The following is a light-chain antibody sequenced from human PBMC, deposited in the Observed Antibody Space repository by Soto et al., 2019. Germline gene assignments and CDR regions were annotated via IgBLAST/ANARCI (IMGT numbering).Light chain of an antibody. Sequence: QSALTQPASVSGSPGQSITISCTGTSSDVGGYNSVSWYQQHPGKAPKLMIYDVSNRPSGVSNRFSGSKSGSTASLTISGLQAEDEGDYYCSSYTSSSTLIFGGGTKLTVL. CDR1: SSDVGGYNS. J-gene: IGLJ2*01. CDR3: SSYTSSSTLI. V-gene: IGLV2-14*03. CDR2: DVS.